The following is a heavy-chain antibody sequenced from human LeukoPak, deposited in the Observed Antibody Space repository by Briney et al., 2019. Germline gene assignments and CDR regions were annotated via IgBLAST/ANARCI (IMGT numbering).Heavy chain of an antibody. CDR1: GGSFSGYY. J-gene: IGHJ4*02. CDR3: ATTDSGWYRSYAY. D-gene: IGHD6-19*01. V-gene: IGHV4-34*01. Sequence: PSETLSPTCAVYGGSFSGYYWSWIRQPPGKGLEWIGEINHSGSTNYNPSLKSRVTISVDTSKNQFSLKLSSVTAADTAVYYCATTDSGWYRSYAYSGQGTLVTVSS. CDR2: INHSGST.